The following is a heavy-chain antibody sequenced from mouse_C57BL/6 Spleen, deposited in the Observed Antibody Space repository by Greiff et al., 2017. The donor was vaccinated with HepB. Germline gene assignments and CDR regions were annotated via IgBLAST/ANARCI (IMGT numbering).Heavy chain of an antibody. CDR1: GYSFTGYY. Sequence: VQLQQSGPELVKPGASVKISCKASGYSFTGYYMNWVKQSPEKSLEWIGEINPSTGGTTYNQKFKAKATLTVDKSSSTAYMQLKSLTSEDSAVYYCAREDFVTTGYFDVWGTGTTVTVSS. J-gene: IGHJ1*03. D-gene: IGHD1-1*01. CDR2: INPSTGGT. CDR3: AREDFVTTGYFDV. V-gene: IGHV1-42*01.